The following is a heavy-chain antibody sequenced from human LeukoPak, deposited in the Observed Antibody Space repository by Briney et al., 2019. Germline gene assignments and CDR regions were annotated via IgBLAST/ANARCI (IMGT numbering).Heavy chain of an antibody. D-gene: IGHD1-14*01. CDR3: ARSNQADDY. V-gene: IGHV3-74*01. CDR2: TNPGGSNT. CDR1: GFTFSNYW. J-gene: IGHJ4*02. Sequence: PGGSLRLSCAASGFTFSNYWMHWVRQVPGKGLVWVPRTNPGGSNTAYADSVKGRFTISRDNARNTLYLQMDSLRAEDTAVYYCARSNQADDYWGQGTLVTVSS.